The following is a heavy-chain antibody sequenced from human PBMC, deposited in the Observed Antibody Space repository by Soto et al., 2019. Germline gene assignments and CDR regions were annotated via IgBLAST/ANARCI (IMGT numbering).Heavy chain of an antibody. CDR1: GGSVSSGSYY. J-gene: IGHJ6*02. CDR3: ARDMVRGVIKYPYGMDV. D-gene: IGHD3-10*01. CDR2: IYYSGST. V-gene: IGHV4-61*01. Sequence: SETLSLTCTGSGGSVSSGSYYWSWIRQPPGKGLEWIGYIYYSGSTNYNPSLKSRVTISVDTSKNQFSLKLSSVTAADTAVYYCARDMVRGVIKYPYGMDVWGQGTTVTVSS.